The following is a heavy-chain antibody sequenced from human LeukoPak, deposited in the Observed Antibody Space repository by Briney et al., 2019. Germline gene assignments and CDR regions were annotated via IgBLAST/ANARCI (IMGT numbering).Heavy chain of an antibody. D-gene: IGHD3-10*02. Sequence: GGSLRLSCAASGFTFSGSAMHWVRQASGKGLEWVGRIRSKANSYATAYAASVKGRFTISRDDSKNTAYLQMNSLRSEDTAVYYCAELGITMIGGVWGKGTTVTISS. J-gene: IGHJ6*04. CDR3: AELGITMIGGV. V-gene: IGHV3-73*01. CDR1: GFTFSGSA. CDR2: IRSKANSYAT.